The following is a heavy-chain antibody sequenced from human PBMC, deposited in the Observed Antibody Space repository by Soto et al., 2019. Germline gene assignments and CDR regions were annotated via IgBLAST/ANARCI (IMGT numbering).Heavy chain of an antibody. J-gene: IGHJ3*02. CDR2: INAGNGNT. CDR3: AGGSGSYSLGGAFDI. CDR1: ACNFTSYA. D-gene: IGHD3-10*01. V-gene: IGHV1-3*01. Sequence: ASVKVSWKASACNFTSYAMHWVRQAPGQRLEWMGWINAGNGNTKYSQKFQGRVTITRDTSASTAYMELSSLRSEDTAVYYCAGGSGSYSLGGAFDIWGQGTMVTVSS.